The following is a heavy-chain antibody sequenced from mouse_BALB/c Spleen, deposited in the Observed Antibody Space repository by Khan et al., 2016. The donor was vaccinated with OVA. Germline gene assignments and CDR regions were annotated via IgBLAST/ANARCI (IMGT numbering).Heavy chain of an antibody. V-gene: IGHV6-6*02. CDR2: IRLKSNNYKT. CDR3: TRGPPMTWFAY. J-gene: IGHJ3*01. CDR1: GFTLSSYW. Sequence: EVQLEESGGGLVPPGGSMKLSCVASGFTLSSYWMNWVRQSPGKGLEWIGEIRLKSNNYKTHYAESVKGRFTIPSDGPISSVYLQMNNLRAEDTGIYCCTRGPPMTWFAYWGQGTLVTVSA. D-gene: IGHD2-3*01.